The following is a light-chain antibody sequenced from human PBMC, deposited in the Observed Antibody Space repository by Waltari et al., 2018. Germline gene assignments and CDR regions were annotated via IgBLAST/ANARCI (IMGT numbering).Light chain of an antibody. CDR2: DND. CDR1: SSNIGNNA. V-gene: IGLV1-51*01. CDR3: GTWDSSLNVGV. Sequence: QSVLTLPPSVSAAPGQQVTISRSGSSSNIGNNAISSYQHLPGTAPKPLIYDNDKRPSGIPDRFYGSKSGTSATLGITGLQTGDEADYYCGTWDSSLNVGVFGGGTELTVL. J-gene: IGLJ3*02.